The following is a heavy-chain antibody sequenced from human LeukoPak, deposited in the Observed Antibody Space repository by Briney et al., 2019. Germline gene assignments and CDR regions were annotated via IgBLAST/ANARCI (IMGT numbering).Heavy chain of an antibody. CDR2: IYYGGST. D-gene: IGHD1-26*01. CDR1: GGSISSGDYY. J-gene: IGHJ4*02. CDR3: ATDEWELLFDY. V-gene: IGHV4-30-4*08. Sequence: SQTLSLTCTVSGGSISSGDYYWSWIRQPPGKGLEWIGYIYYGGSTYYNPSLKSRVTISVDTSKNQFSLKLSSVTAADTAVYYCATDEWELLFDYWGQGTLVTVSS.